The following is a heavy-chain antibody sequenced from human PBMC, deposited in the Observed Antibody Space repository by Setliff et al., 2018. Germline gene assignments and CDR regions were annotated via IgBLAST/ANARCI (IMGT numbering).Heavy chain of an antibody. CDR2: IKQDGSEK. CDR1: GFTFSSYW. V-gene: IGHV3-7*03. CDR3: ARADSDSYYPYYFDF. D-gene: IGHD3-22*01. Sequence: PGGSLRLSCAASGFTFSSYWMSWVRQAPGEGLEWVSNIKQDGSEKHYVDSVKGRFTISRDNAKNKIHLQMDSLRAEDTGKYFCARADSDSYYPYYFDFWGQGVSVTVSS. J-gene: IGHJ4*02.